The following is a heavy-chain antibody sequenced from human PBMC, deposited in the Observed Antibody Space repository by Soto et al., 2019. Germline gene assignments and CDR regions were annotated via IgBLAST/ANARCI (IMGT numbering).Heavy chain of an antibody. Sequence: GPLVLACAASGFTFSSFAMSWVRQAPGKGLEWVSSISGSGESTYYADSVKVRLSISRDNSKNTLYLQMNSLRAEDTAVYYCAKRREGGYYIFDYWGQGTQVTVYS. CDR2: ISGSGEST. CDR3: AKRREGGYYIFDY. J-gene: IGHJ4*02. CDR1: GFTFSSFA. D-gene: IGHD3-10*01. V-gene: IGHV3-23*01.